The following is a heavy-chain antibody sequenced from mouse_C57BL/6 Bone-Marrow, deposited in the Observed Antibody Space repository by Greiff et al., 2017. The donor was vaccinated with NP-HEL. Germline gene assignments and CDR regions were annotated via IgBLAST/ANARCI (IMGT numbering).Heavy chain of an antibody. J-gene: IGHJ2*01. D-gene: IGHD4-1*01. CDR1: GYTFTSYG. CDR3: ARENWELDY. Sequence: QVQLKESGAELARPGASVKLSCKASGYTFTSYGISWVKQRTGQGLEWIGEIYPRSGNTYYNEKFKGKATLTADKSSSTAYMELRSLTSEDSAVYFCARENWELDYWGQGTTLTVSS. V-gene: IGHV1-81*01. CDR2: IYPRSGNT.